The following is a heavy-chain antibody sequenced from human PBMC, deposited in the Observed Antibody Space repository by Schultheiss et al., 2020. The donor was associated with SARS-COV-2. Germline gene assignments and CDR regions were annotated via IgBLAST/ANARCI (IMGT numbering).Heavy chain of an antibody. J-gene: IGHJ4*02. D-gene: IGHD6-13*01. CDR2: INPNSGGT. Sequence: ASVKVSCKVSGYTLTELSMHWVRQAPGKGLEWMGWINPNSGGTNYAQKFQGRVTMTRDTSISTAYMELSRLRSDDTAVYYCARDPGSSSWDFDYWGQGTLVTVSS. V-gene: IGHV1-2*02. CDR3: ARDPGSSSWDFDY. CDR1: GYTLTELS.